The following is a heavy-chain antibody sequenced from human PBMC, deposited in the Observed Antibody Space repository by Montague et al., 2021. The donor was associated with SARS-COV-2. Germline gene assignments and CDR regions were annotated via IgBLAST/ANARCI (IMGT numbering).Heavy chain of an antibody. V-gene: IGHV4-59*01. CDR2: IYYSGST. J-gene: IGHJ5*02. CDR1: GGSISSYY. D-gene: IGHD2-21*01. Sequence: SETLSLTCTVSGGSISSYYWSWIRQPPGKGLEWIGYIYYSGSTNYNPSLKSRVTISVDTSKNQFSLKLSSVTAADTAEYYCARGGDMSWFDHWGQGTLVTVSS. CDR3: ARGGDMSWFDH.